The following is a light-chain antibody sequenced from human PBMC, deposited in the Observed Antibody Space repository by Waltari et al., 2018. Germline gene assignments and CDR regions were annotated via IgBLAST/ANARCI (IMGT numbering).Light chain of an antibody. V-gene: IGKV1-33*01. CDR3: QKYDNLPL. CDR2: DAS. J-gene: IGKJ4*01. CDR1: QDIRNH. Sequence: DIQMTQSPSYLSASIGDRVTITCQASQDIRNHLHWYQQKPGRAPKLLIYDASNLQTGFPSRFSGSGSATHFTFTISSLQPEDIATYYCQKYDNLPLFGGGSKVEI.